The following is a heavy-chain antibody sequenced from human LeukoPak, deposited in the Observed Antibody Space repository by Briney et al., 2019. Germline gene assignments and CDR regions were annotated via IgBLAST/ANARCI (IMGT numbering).Heavy chain of an antibody. Sequence: ASVKVSCKASGYTFTSYGISWVRQAPGQGLEWMGWISAYNGNTNYAQKLQGRVTMTTDTSTSTAYMELRSLRSDDTAVYYCARGRRIVGATTSYYYYGMDVWGQGTMVTVSS. CDR1: GYTFTSYG. V-gene: IGHV1-18*01. CDR3: ARGRRIVGATTSYYYYGMDV. CDR2: ISAYNGNT. D-gene: IGHD1-26*01. J-gene: IGHJ6*02.